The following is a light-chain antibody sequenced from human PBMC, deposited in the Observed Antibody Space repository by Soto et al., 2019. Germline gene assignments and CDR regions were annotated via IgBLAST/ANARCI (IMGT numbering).Light chain of an antibody. CDR3: QQYGSAPFT. V-gene: IGKV3-20*01. Sequence: EVVLTQSPATLSLSPGERATLSCRASQSVSSPYLAWYQQKPGQPTRLRIYGASSRATDIPDRFIGRGSGTDVTLTIARLAPEDFAMYYCQQYGSAPFTVGPGTRVDI. CDR1: QSVSSPY. J-gene: IGKJ3*01. CDR2: GAS.